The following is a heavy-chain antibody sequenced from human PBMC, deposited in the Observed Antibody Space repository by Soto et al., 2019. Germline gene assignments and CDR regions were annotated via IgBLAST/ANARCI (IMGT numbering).Heavy chain of an antibody. J-gene: IGHJ4*02. D-gene: IGHD1-1*01. Sequence: SQTLSLTCAISGDSVSSDSAAWNWIRQSPSRGLEWLGRTYYRSKWCYDYAISVKSRITIIPDTSKNQFSLQLTSVTPEDTAVYYCARDTDNSLGVGYFDYWGQGTLVTVSS. CDR2: TYYRSKWCY. V-gene: IGHV6-1*01. CDR1: GDSVSSDSAA. CDR3: ARDTDNSLGVGYFDY.